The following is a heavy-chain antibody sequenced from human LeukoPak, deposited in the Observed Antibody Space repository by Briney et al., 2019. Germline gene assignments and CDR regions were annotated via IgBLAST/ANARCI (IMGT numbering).Heavy chain of an antibody. D-gene: IGHD3-22*01. J-gene: IGHJ4*02. CDR2: INPNSGGT. CDR3: ARGASLTYYYDSSGFFSFDY. Sequence: GASVKVSCKASGYTFTGYYMHWVRQAPGQGLEWMGWINPNSGGTNYAQKFRGRVTLTRDTPISTAYMELSALRSDDTAVYYCARGASLTYYYDSSGFFSFDYWGQGTLVTVSS. CDR1: GYTFTGYY. V-gene: IGHV1-2*02.